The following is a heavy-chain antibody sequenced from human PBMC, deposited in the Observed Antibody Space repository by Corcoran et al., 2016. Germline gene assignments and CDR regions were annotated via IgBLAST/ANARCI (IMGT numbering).Heavy chain of an antibody. D-gene: IGHD4-17*01. CDR1: GFTFSSYA. Sequence: EVQLLESGGGLVQPGGSLRLSCAASGFTFSSYAMSWVRQAPGKGLEWVSAISGSGGSTYYADSVKGRFTISRDNSKNTLYLQMNSLRAEDTAVYYCATWPYDYGDLFDYWGQGTLVTVSS. J-gene: IGHJ4*02. CDR2: ISGSGGST. V-gene: IGHV3-23*01. CDR3: ATWPYDYGDLFDY.